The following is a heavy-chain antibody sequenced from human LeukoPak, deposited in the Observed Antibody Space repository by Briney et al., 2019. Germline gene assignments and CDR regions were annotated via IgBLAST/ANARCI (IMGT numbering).Heavy chain of an antibody. Sequence: ASVKVSCKASGYTFTSYDINWVRQAPGKGLEWRGWMNPNSGNTGYAQKFQVRVTMTRNTSISTAYMELSSLRSEDTAVYYCARERSEVRGVNVHWGQGTLVTVSS. CDR1: GYTFTSYD. CDR2: MNPNSGNT. CDR3: ARERSEVRGVNVH. V-gene: IGHV1-8*01. J-gene: IGHJ4*02. D-gene: IGHD3-10*01.